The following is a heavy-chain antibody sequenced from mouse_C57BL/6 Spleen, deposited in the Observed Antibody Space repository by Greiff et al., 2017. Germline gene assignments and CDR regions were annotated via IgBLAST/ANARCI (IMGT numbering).Heavy chain of an antibody. CDR1: GYTFTSYG. CDR2: IYPRSGNT. J-gene: IGHJ2*01. CDR3: ARWGVTTLFDY. V-gene: IGHV1-81*01. D-gene: IGHD2-2*01. Sequence: QVQLKESGAELARPGASVKLSCKASGYTFTSYGISWVKQRTGQGLEWIGEIYPRSGNTYYNEKFKGKATLTADKSSSTAYMELRSLTSEDSAVYFCARWGVTTLFDYWGQGTTLTVSS.